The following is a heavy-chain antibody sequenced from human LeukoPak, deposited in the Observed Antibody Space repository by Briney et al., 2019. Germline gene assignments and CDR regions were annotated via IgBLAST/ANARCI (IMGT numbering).Heavy chain of an antibody. CDR2: IYSSGST. D-gene: IGHD4-17*01. CDR1: GGSINTYY. Sequence: SETLSLTCTVSGGSINTYYWGWIRQPSGKGLEWIGNIYSSGSTNYNPSLKSRVTISVDTSKKQFSLKMTSVTAADTAVYYCARDPTTVTKGFDIWGQGTMVTVSS. V-gene: IGHV4-59*01. CDR3: ARDPTTVTKGFDI. J-gene: IGHJ3*02.